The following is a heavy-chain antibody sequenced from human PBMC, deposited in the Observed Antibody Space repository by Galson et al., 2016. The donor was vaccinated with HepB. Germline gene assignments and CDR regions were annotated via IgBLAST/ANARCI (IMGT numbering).Heavy chain of an antibody. CDR1: GYTLINYA. V-gene: IGHV1-3*01. CDR3: ARGFPAATIDY. Sequence: SVKVSCKASGYTLINYATHWVRQAPGQRLEWMGWINVGNGNTKYSQKFRGRVTITRDTSASTAYMELSSLRSEDTAVYYCARGFPAATIDYWGQGTLVTVSS. CDR2: INVGNGNT. D-gene: IGHD2-2*01. J-gene: IGHJ4*02.